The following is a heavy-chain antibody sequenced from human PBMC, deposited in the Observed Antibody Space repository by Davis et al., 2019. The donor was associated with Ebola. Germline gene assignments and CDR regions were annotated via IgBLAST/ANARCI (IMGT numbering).Heavy chain of an antibody. D-gene: IGHD4-23*01. Sequence: PSETLSLTCTVSGGSISSGGYYWSWIRQHPGKGLVWIGYIYYSGSTYSNPSLKSRVTISVETSKNQFSLKLSSVTAADTAVYYCASVRKTADYGGVWFDPWGQGTLVTVSS. CDR2: IYYSGST. V-gene: IGHV4-31*03. CDR1: GGSISSGGYY. J-gene: IGHJ5*02. CDR3: ASVRKTADYGGVWFDP.